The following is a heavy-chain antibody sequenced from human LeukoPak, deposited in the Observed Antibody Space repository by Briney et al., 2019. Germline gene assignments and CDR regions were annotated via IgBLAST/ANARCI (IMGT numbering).Heavy chain of an antibody. CDR1: GFTFSSYS. V-gene: IGHV3-48*01. CDR3: AKDKFGGGSYFDY. J-gene: IGHJ4*02. Sequence: GGSLRLSCAASGFTFSSYSMNWVRQAPGEGLEWVSYISSLSGTIYYADSVKGRFTISRDNSKNTLYLQMNSLRAEDTAVYYCAKDKFGGGSYFDYWGQGTLVTVSS. D-gene: IGHD3-16*01. CDR2: ISSLSGTI.